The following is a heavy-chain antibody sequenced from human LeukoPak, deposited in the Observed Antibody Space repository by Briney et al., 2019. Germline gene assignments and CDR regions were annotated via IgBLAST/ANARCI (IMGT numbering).Heavy chain of an antibody. J-gene: IGHJ6*03. CDR2: IKQDESET. CDR1: GFSFSSYW. D-gene: IGHD3-10*01. Sequence: GGSLRLSCEGSGFSFSSYWMTWVRQSPGKGPEWVANIKQDESETYTVDSVKGRFTISRDNAKNSVYLHMHSLRAEDTALYYCARLSAYYYGSFFYYYMDVWGKGTTVTVSS. CDR3: ARLSAYYYGSFFYYYMDV. V-gene: IGHV3-7*01.